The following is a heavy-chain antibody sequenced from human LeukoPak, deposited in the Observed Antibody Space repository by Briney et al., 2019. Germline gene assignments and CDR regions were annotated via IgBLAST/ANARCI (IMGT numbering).Heavy chain of an antibody. Sequence: SETLSLTCAVYGGSFSGYYWSWIRQPPGKGLEWIGEINHSGSTNYNPSLKSRVTISVDTSKNQFSLKPSSVTAADTAVYYCARRTDTRGYRRFDYWGQGTLVTVSS. D-gene: IGHD5-18*01. CDR1: GGSFSGYY. CDR3: ARRTDTRGYRRFDY. CDR2: INHSGST. V-gene: IGHV4-34*01. J-gene: IGHJ4*02.